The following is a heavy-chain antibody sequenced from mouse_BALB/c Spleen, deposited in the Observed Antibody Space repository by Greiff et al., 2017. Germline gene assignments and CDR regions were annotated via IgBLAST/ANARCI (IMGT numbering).Heavy chain of an antibody. CDR3: ARANWDSYYYAMDY. D-gene: IGHD4-1*01. V-gene: IGHV7-3*02. CDR1: GFTFTDYY. Sequence: EVQVVESGGGLVQPGGSLRLSCATSGFTFTDYYMSWVRQPPGKALAWLGFIRNKANGYTTEYSASVTGRFTISRDNPQSILYLQMNTLRAEDSATYDCARANWDSYYYAMDYWGQGTSGTVSS. CDR2: IRNKANGYTT. J-gene: IGHJ4*01.